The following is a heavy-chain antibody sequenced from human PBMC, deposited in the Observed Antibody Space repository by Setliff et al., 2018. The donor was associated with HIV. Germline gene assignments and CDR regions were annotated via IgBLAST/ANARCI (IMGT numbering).Heavy chain of an antibody. CDR3: AGPRGDEAFDI. CDR2: IISILDIT. D-gene: IGHD3-10*01. CDR1: GGTSSTHA. V-gene: IGHV1-69*10. Sequence: SVKVSCKASGGTSSTHAMNWVRQAPGQGLEWMGQIISILDITTYALQLQGRVTITADESTSTFYMELSSLRSADTAVYYCAGPRGDEAFDIWGQGTKVTVSS. J-gene: IGHJ3*02.